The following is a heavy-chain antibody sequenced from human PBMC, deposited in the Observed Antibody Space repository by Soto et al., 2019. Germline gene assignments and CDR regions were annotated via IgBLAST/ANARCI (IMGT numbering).Heavy chain of an antibody. V-gene: IGHV3-11*05. Sequence: PGGSLRLSCAASGFTFSDFYMTWIRQAPGKGLEWVSHISSSSSYTNYADSVKGRFTVSRDNDNNSLYLEMNNLRAEDTAVYFCARDRDTYGHGFFDYWGQGTLVTVSS. CDR3: ARDRDTYGHGFFDY. D-gene: IGHD3-10*01. CDR1: GFTFSDFY. CDR2: ISSSSSYT. J-gene: IGHJ4*02.